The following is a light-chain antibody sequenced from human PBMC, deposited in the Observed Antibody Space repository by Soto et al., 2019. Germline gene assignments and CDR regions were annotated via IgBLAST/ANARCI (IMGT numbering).Light chain of an antibody. CDR1: QSVSSSY. V-gene: IGKV3-20*01. J-gene: IGKJ1*01. CDR3: QQYGSSPWT. CDR2: GAS. Sequence: EIVLTQSPGTLSLSPGERATLSCRASQSVSSSYLAWHQQKPGQAPRPLIYGASSRAIGIPDRFSGSGSGTDFTLTISRLEPEDFAVDYCQQYGSSPWTFGQGTKVEIK.